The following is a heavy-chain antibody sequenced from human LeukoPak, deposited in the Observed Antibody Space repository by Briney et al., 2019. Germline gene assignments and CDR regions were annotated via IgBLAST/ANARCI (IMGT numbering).Heavy chain of an antibody. CDR3: ARGLEGSSGWHSEGY. CDR1: GYTFTSYD. V-gene: IGHV1-8*01. Sequence: ASVKVSCKASGYTFTSYDINWVRQATGQGLEWMGWMNPSSGNTGYAQKFQGRVTMTRNTSISTAYMELSSLRSEDTAVYYCARGLEGSSGWHSEGYWGQGTLVTVSS. D-gene: IGHD6-19*01. J-gene: IGHJ4*02. CDR2: MNPSSGNT.